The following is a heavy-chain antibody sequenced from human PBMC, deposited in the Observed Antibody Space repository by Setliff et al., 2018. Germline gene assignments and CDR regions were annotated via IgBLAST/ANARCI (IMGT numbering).Heavy chain of an antibody. CDR1: GFTFSSYS. D-gene: IGHD6-25*01. Sequence: GGSLRLSCAASGFTFSSYSMNWVRQVPGKGLEWVSSISPDSIYIYYADSVRGRFTISRDNAENSLYLQMHSLGAEDTAVYYCARSPANGGHDAFDVWGQGTMVTVSS. J-gene: IGHJ3*01. CDR3: ARSPANGGHDAFDV. CDR2: ISPDSIYI. V-gene: IGHV3-21*01.